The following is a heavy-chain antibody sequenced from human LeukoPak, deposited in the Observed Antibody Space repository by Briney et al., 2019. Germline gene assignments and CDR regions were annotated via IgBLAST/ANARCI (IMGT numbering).Heavy chain of an antibody. CDR1: GSTFSSYA. Sequence: GGSLRLSCAASGSTFSSYAMSWVRQAPGEGLEWVSAISGSGGSTYYADSVKGRFTISRDNSKNTLYLQMNSLRAEDTAVYYCANPAGAAAGSFDYWGQGTLVTVSS. J-gene: IGHJ4*02. CDR2: ISGSGGST. V-gene: IGHV3-23*01. D-gene: IGHD6-13*01. CDR3: ANPAGAAAGSFDY.